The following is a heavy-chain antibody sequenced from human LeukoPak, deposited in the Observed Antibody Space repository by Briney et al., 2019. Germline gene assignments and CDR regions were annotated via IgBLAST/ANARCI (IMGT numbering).Heavy chain of an antibody. CDR2: ISAYNGNT. V-gene: IGHV1-18*01. CDR1: GYTFTSYG. J-gene: IGHJ6*02. D-gene: IGHD3-10*01. Sequence: GASVQVSCKSSGYTFTSYGFSWVRQAAGQGREWMGWISAYNGNTNYAQKLQGRVTITIDTSTRKAYMYLSGLTSDDAHVYECSRRQNYYGSGSYPLGMDVWGQGTTVTVSS. CDR3: SRRQNYYGSGSYPLGMDV.